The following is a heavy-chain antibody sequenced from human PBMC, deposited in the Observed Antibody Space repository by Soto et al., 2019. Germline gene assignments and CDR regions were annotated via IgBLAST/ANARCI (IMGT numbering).Heavy chain of an antibody. CDR2: IYYSGST. CDR3: AREGFWSGYYTGTLHYYYGMDV. Sequence: SETLSLTCTVSGGSISSYYWSWIRQPPGKGLEWIGYIYYSGSTNYNPSLKSRVTISVDTSKNQFSLKLSSVTAAATAVYYCAREGFWSGYYTGTLHYYYGMDVWGQGTTVTVSS. CDR1: GGSISSYY. V-gene: IGHV4-59*01. J-gene: IGHJ6*02. D-gene: IGHD3-3*01.